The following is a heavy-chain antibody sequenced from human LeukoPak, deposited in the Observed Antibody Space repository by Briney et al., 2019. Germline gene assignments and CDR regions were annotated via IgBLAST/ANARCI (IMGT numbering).Heavy chain of an antibody. CDR1: GYIFTGYY. Sequence: ASVKVSCKASGYIFTGYYMHWVRQAPGQGPEWMGWINPNSGDTNYAQKFQGRVTMTRDTSISTAYMELSGLRSDDTAVYYCARVRYRLAETYIDYWGQGTLVTVSS. CDR2: INPNSGDT. J-gene: IGHJ4*02. D-gene: IGHD3-16*01. V-gene: IGHV1-2*02. CDR3: ARVRYRLAETYIDY.